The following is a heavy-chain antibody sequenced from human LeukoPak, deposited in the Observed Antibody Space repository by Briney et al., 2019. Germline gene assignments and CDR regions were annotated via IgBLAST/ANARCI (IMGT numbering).Heavy chain of an antibody. CDR1: GFTFSSDA. Sequence: GGSLRLSCIGTGFTFSSDAMGWVRQAPGKGLEWVSGISGSGGSTYYADSVKGRFTISRDNAKNSLYLQMNSLSDEDTAVYYCARGLSQYYYGSGSPDYWGQGTLVTVSS. V-gene: IGHV3-23*01. J-gene: IGHJ4*02. CDR3: ARGLSQYYYGSGSPDY. CDR2: ISGSGGST. D-gene: IGHD3-10*01.